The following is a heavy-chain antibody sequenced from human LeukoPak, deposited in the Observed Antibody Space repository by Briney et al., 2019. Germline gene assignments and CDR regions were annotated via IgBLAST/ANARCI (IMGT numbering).Heavy chain of an antibody. J-gene: IGHJ3*02. Sequence: PGGSLRLSCAASGFTFSSYNMIWVRQAPGKGLEWVSYISTSSSTMYYADSVKGRFTISRDNAKNSLFLQMNSLRDEDTAVYCCARITPPGTRLGAFDIWGQGTMVTVSS. CDR3: ARITPPGTRLGAFDI. V-gene: IGHV3-48*02. CDR1: GFTFSSYN. CDR2: ISTSSSTM. D-gene: IGHD6-13*01.